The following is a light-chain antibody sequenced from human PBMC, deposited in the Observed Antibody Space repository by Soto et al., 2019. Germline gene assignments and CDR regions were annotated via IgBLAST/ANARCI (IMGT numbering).Light chain of an antibody. J-gene: IGLJ3*02. CDR3: SSYAGRDIWV. Sequence: QSVLTQPPSASGSRGQSVTISCTGTSVDINYVSWFQQHPGKAPKLIICEVTKRPSGVPDRFSGSKSGNTASLTVSGLQDDDEADYYCSSYAGRDIWVFGGGTKL. V-gene: IGLV2-8*01. CDR1: SVDINY. CDR2: EVT.